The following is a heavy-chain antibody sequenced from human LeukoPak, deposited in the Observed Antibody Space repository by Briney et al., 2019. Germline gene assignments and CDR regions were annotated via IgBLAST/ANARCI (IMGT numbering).Heavy chain of an antibody. CDR2: INSDGSST. V-gene: IGHV3-74*01. J-gene: IGHJ4*02. Sequence: GGSLRLSCAASGFTFSSYWMSWVRQAPGKGLVWVSRINSDGSSTSYADSVKGRFTISRDNAKNTLYLQMNSLRAEDTAVYYCARDGYNYGFDYWGQGTLVTVSS. CDR1: GFTFSSYW. CDR3: ARDGYNYGFDY. D-gene: IGHD5-24*01.